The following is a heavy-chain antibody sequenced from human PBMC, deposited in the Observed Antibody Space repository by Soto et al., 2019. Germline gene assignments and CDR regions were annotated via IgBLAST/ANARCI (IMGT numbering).Heavy chain of an antibody. CDR1: GYTFTGYF. J-gene: IGHJ4*02. Sequence: ASVKVSCKASGYTFTGYFIHWVRQAPGQGLEWMGGINPNSGGTNYAQKFQGRVTMTRDTSISTAYMELNRLRSDDTAVYYCARDLKIGENYWGQGTLVTVSS. CDR2: INPNSGGT. CDR3: ARDLKIGENY. D-gene: IGHD3-10*01. V-gene: IGHV1-2*02.